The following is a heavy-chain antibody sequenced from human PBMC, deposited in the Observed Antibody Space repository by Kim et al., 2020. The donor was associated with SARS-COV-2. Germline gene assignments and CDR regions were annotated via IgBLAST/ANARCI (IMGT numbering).Heavy chain of an antibody. CDR2: IYHSGST. V-gene: IGHV4-38-2*02. D-gene: IGHD3-10*02. Sequence: SETLSLTCTVSGYSISSGYYWGWIRQPPGKGLEWIGSIYHSGSTYYNPSLKSRVTISVDTSKNQFSLKLSSVTAADTAVYYCAREEEWNVPDYWGQGTLVTVSS. CDR1: GYSISSGYY. J-gene: IGHJ4*02. CDR3: AREEEWNVPDY.